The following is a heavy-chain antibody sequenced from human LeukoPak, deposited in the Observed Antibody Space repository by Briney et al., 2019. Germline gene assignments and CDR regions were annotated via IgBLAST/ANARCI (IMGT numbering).Heavy chain of an antibody. J-gene: IGHJ3*02. Sequence: GASVKVSCKASGGTFTSYAISWVRQAPGQGLEWMGGIIPIFGTANYAQKFQGRVTITADESTSTAYMELSSLRSEDTAVYYCARDSEWETDYDAFDIWGQGTMVTVSS. D-gene: IGHD1-26*01. CDR1: GGTFTSYA. CDR3: ARDSEWETDYDAFDI. CDR2: IIPIFGTA. V-gene: IGHV1-69*13.